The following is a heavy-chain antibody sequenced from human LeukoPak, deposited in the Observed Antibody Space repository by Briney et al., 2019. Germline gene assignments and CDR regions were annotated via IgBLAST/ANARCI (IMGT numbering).Heavy chain of an antibody. CDR2: IYYSGST. J-gene: IGHJ3*02. CDR1: GGSISSYY. Sequence: SETLSLTCTVSGGSISSYYWSWIRQPPGKGLEWLGYIYYSGSTKYNPSLKSRVTISVDTSKNQLSLKLSSVTAADTAVYYCARQVVAAATLSAFEIWGQGTMVTVSS. V-gene: IGHV4-59*01. CDR3: ARQVVAAATLSAFEI. D-gene: IGHD2-15*01.